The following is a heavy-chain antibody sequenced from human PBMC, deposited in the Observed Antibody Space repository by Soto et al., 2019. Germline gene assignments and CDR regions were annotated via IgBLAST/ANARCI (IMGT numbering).Heavy chain of an antibody. D-gene: IGHD6-19*01. CDR2: INSVASNT. J-gene: IGHJ4*02. CDR3: ARGPSGWFGYDY. Sequence: GGSLRLSCAASGFTFSSSWMHWVRQAPGKGLVWVSRINSVASNTNYADSVKGRFTISRDNAKNTLYLQMDSLTAEDTAVYYCARGPSGWFGYDYWGQGTLVTVSS. CDR1: GFTFSSSW. V-gene: IGHV3-74*01.